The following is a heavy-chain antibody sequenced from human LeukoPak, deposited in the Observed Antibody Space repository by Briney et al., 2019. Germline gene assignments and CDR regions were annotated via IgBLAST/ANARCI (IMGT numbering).Heavy chain of an antibody. CDR2: IYYSGST. Sequence: SETLSLTCTVSGGSISSGDYYWSWIRQPPGKGLEWIGYIYYSGSTNYNPSLKSRVTISVDTSKNQFSLKLSSVTAADTAVYYCARPVVPAAPDAFDIWGQGTMVTVSS. V-gene: IGHV4-61*08. J-gene: IGHJ3*02. CDR3: ARPVVPAAPDAFDI. CDR1: GGSISSGDYY. D-gene: IGHD2-2*01.